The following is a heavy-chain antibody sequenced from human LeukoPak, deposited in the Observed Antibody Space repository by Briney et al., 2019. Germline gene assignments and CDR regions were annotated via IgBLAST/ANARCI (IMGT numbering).Heavy chain of an antibody. CDR3: ARPYGSGSYYKKDAFDF. CDR1: GFTFSMSW. Sequence: GGSLRLSCAASGFTFSMSWMTWVRQAPGKGLEWVASINGHGSEIHYVDSVKGRFTSSRDNAKNSLYLQMNSLRAEDTAVYYCARPYGSGSYYKKDAFDFWGQGTMVTVSS. J-gene: IGHJ3*01. CDR2: INGHGSEI. V-gene: IGHV3-7*01. D-gene: IGHD3-10*01.